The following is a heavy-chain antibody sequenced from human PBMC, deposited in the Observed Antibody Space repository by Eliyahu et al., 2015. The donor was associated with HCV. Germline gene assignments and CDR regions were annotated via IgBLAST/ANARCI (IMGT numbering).Heavy chain of an antibody. J-gene: IGHJ5*02. CDR3: ASGGGGIAVAGTGGWFDP. Sequence: GPGLVKPSETLSLTCTVSGGSITTYYWSWIRQPPGKGLEWFGYIHYSGSTNYNPSLKSRVTISVDTSKNQFSLNLTSVTAADTAVYYCASGGGGIAVAGTGGWFDPWGQGTLVTVSS. CDR2: IHYSGST. CDR1: GGSITTYY. D-gene: IGHD6-19*01. V-gene: IGHV4-59*01.